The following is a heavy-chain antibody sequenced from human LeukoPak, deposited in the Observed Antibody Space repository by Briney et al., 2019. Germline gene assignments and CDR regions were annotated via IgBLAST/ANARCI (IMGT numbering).Heavy chain of an antibody. Sequence: GGSLRLSCAASEFTFSNYKMNWVRQAPGKGLEWVSSISSSSIYIYYADSVKGRFTISRDNDKNSLYLQMNSLRAEDTAVYYCARRRDSGSLQHFDYWGQGTLVTVSS. D-gene: IGHD1-26*01. J-gene: IGHJ4*02. CDR2: ISSSSIYI. V-gene: IGHV3-21*04. CDR1: EFTFSNYK. CDR3: ARRRDSGSLQHFDY.